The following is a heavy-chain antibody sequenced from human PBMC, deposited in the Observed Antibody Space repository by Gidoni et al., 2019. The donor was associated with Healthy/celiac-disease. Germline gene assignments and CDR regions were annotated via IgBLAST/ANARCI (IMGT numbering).Heavy chain of an antibody. CDR2: INHSGST. J-gene: IGHJ3*02. Sequence: QVQLQQWGAGLLKPSETLSLTCAVYGGSFSGYYWSWIRQPPGKGLEWIGEINHSGSTNYNPSLKSRVTISVDTSKNQFSLKLSSVTAADTAVYYCASAGQAYYYDSSGYYYIGRDAFDIWGQGTMVTVSS. CDR3: ASAGQAYYYDSSGYYYIGRDAFDI. V-gene: IGHV4-34*01. CDR1: GGSFSGYY. D-gene: IGHD3-22*01.